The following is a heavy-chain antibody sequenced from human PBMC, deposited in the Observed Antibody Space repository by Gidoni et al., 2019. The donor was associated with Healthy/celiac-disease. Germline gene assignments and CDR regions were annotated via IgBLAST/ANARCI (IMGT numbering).Heavy chain of an antibody. CDR1: GFTFSSYS. V-gene: IGHV3-21*01. CDR3: ARAFWIQL. D-gene: IGHD5-18*01. Sequence: EVQLVGAGGGLDKPVWASAPPCAASGFTFSSYSMNWVRQAPGKGLEWVSSISSSSSYIYYADSVKGRFTISRDNAKNSLYLQMTSLRAEDTAVYYCARAFWIQLWGQGTLVTVSS. J-gene: IGHJ4*02. CDR2: ISSSSSYI.